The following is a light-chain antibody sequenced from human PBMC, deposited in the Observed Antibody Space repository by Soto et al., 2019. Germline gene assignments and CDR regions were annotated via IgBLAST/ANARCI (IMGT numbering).Light chain of an antibody. J-gene: IGLJ2*01. Sequence: QSVLTQPPSASGSPGQSVTISCTGTSSDVGGYNYVCWYQQYPGKAPKLIISEVYKRPSGVPDRFSGSKSGNTASLTVSGLEAEDEADYYCSSYSGTNTVVFGGGTKVTVL. CDR2: EVY. CDR1: SSDVGGYNY. CDR3: SSYSGTNTVV. V-gene: IGLV2-8*01.